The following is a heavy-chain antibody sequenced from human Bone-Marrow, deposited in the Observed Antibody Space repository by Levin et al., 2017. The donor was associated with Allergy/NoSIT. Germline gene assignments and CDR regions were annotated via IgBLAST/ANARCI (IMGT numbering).Heavy chain of an antibody. Sequence: ASVKVSCKASGYTFTSYYMHWVRQAPGQGLEWMGIINPSGGSTSYAQKFQGRVTMTRDTSTSTVYMELSSLRSEDTAVYYCARDPYDYGDYGQSPGGGYFDYWGQGTLVTVSS. D-gene: IGHD4-17*01. CDR2: INPSGGST. V-gene: IGHV1-46*01. J-gene: IGHJ4*02. CDR1: GYTFTSYY. CDR3: ARDPYDYGDYGQSPGGGYFDY.